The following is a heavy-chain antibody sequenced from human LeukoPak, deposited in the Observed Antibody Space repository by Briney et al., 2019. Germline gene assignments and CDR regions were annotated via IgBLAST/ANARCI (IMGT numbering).Heavy chain of an antibody. V-gene: IGHV4-4*07. CDR2: IYSSGSS. Sequence: SETLSLTCSVSGGSISSYYWSWIRQPAGKGLEWIGRIYSSGSSSYNPSLKSRVTMSVDTSKNQFSLNLTSVTAADTAVYYCARDRTYGGNSGFDYWGQGTLVTASS. D-gene: IGHD4-23*01. CDR1: GGSISSYY. J-gene: IGHJ4*02. CDR3: ARDRTYGGNSGFDY.